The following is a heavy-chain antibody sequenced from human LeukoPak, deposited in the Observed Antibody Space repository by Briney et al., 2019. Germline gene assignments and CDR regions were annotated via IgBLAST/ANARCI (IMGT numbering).Heavy chain of an antibody. Sequence: SQTLSLTCTVSGGSISSGSYYWSWIRQPAGKGLEWIGRIYTSGSTNYNPSLKSRVTISVDTSKNQFSLKLSSVTAADTAVYYCARTKEHSSSWYEDYNMDVWGKGTTVTVSS. V-gene: IGHV4-61*02. CDR2: IYTSGST. D-gene: IGHD6-13*01. CDR3: ARTKEHSSSWYEDYNMDV. J-gene: IGHJ6*03. CDR1: GGSISSGSYY.